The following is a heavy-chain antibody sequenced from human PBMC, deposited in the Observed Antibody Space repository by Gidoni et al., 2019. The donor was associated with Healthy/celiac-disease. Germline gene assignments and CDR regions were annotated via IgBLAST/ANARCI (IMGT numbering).Heavy chain of an antibody. D-gene: IGHD2-8*01. CDR1: GFTFSSYS. CDR2: ISSSSSYI. V-gene: IGHV3-21*01. Sequence: VQLVESGGGRVKPGGSLRLPCAAYGFTFSSYSMNWVRQAPGNVRDGVSSISSSSSYIYCADSVKARFTSSRDNAKNSLYLQMNSLSAEDTAVYYCAMTLISPSLMDVWGQGTTVTVSS. J-gene: IGHJ6*02. CDR3: AMTLISPSLMDV.